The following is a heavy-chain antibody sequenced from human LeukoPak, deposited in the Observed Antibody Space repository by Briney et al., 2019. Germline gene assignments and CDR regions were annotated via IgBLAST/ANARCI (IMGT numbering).Heavy chain of an antibody. Sequence: SETLSLTCTVSGGSISSSSYYWGWIRQPPGKGLEWIGSIYYSGSTYYNPSLQSRVTISVDTSKNQFPLKLRSVPAADTAVYYCARHPEMATIKGFEYWGQGTLVTVSS. J-gene: IGHJ4*02. D-gene: IGHD5-24*01. CDR2: IYYSGST. CDR1: GGSISSSSYY. V-gene: IGHV4-39*01. CDR3: ARHPEMATIKGFEY.